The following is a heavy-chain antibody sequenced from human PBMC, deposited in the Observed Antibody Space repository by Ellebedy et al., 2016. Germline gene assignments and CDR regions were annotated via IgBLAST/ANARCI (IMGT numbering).Heavy chain of an antibody. Sequence: ASVKVSCKASGYTFTTYAIHWVRQAPGQSSAPGQRLEWMGWINAGNGNTKYSQNFQGRVTITRDTSASTAYMELSSLRSEDTAVYYCARVEYSSGWYLEGAFDIWGQGTMVTVSS. CDR2: INAGNGNT. V-gene: IGHV1-3*01. CDR1: GYTFTTYA. J-gene: IGHJ3*02. D-gene: IGHD6-19*01. CDR3: ARVEYSSGWYLEGAFDI.